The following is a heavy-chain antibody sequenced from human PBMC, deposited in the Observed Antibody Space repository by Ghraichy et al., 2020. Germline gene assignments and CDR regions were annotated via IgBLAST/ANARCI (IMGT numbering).Heavy chain of an antibody. Sequence: SETLSLTCAVYGGSFSGTYWTWIRQSPGKGLQWIGQIHPSGITSYNPSLQSRIAISVDTSKNQFSLEVNSVTAADSGVYYCARRRAMITYGSNWGIDSWGQGTLVAVAA. CDR1: GGSFSGTY. CDR3: ARRRAMITYGSNWGIDS. D-gene: IGHD6-13*01. V-gene: IGHV4-34*01. CDR2: IHPSGIT. J-gene: IGHJ4*02.